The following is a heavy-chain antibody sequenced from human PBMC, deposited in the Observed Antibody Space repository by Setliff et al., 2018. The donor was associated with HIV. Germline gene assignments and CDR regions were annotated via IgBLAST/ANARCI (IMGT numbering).Heavy chain of an antibody. CDR3: ARGTTLNVVPDAFDI. Sequence: PSETLSLTCTVTGYSISSGYYWAWIRQPPGKGLEWIGYIYHAGNTYCNPSLKSRVTISVDTSKNQISLRLNSLTAADTAVYYCARGTTLNVVPDAFDIWGQGTMVT. V-gene: IGHV4-38-2*02. J-gene: IGHJ3*02. D-gene: IGHD4-17*01. CDR1: GYSISSGYY. CDR2: IYHAGNT.